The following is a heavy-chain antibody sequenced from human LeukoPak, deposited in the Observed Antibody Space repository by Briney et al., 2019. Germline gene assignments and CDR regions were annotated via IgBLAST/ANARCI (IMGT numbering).Heavy chain of an antibody. J-gene: IGHJ3*02. V-gene: IGHV3-74*01. CDR2: INSDGSST. D-gene: IGHD6-13*01. CDR3: ARFNHQQLVRDAFDI. Sequence: SGGSLRLSCAASGFTFSSYWMHWVRQAPGKGLVWVSRINSDGSSTSYADSVKGRFTISRDNAKNTLYLQMNSLRAEDTAVYYCARFNHQQLVRDAFDIWGQGTMVTVSS. CDR1: GFTFSSYW.